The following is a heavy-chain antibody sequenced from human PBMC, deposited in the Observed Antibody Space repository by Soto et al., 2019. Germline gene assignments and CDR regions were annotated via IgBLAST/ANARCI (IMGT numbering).Heavy chain of an antibody. D-gene: IGHD3-10*01. CDR2: INAGNGNT. CDR1: GYTFTSYA. CDR3: ARVHSSGSYYNSRSYYFDY. J-gene: IGHJ4*02. Sequence: ASVKVSCKASGYTFTSYAMHWVRQAPGQRLEWMGWINAGNGNTKYSQKFQGRVTITRDTSASTAYMELSSLRSEDTAVYYCARVHSSGSYYNSRSYYFDYWGQGTLVTVSS. V-gene: IGHV1-3*01.